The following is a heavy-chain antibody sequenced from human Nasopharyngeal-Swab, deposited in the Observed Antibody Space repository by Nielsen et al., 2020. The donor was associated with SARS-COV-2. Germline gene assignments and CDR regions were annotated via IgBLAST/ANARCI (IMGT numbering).Heavy chain of an antibody. CDR2: IHSDGNT. CDR3: ASRGAANDPSTRDLPYSRRTFDL. CDR1: GFTVSSSY. V-gene: IGHV3-53*01. Sequence: GGSLRLSCAASGFTVSSSYMSWFRQAPGKGLEGVSTIHSDGNTYFADSVRGRFCRHRDNYRNTLSLEMNSLREEDTGVYYYASRGAANDPSTRDLPYSRRTFDLWGRGTLVTVSS. D-gene: IGHD4-11*01. J-gene: IGHJ2*01.